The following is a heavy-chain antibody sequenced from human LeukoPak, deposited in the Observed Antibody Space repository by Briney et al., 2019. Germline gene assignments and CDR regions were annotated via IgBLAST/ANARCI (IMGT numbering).Heavy chain of an antibody. CDR3: AREGGDYGAWFDP. V-gene: IGHV4-30-4*08. CDR1: GGSISSSDSY. D-gene: IGHD4-17*01. CDR2: IYYSGST. J-gene: IGHJ5*02. Sequence: SETLSLTCTVSGGSISSSDSYWSWIRQPPGKGLEWIGYIYYSGSTYYNPSLKNRVTISVDTSKNQFSLKLSSVTAADTAMYYCAREGGDYGAWFDPWGQGTLVTVSS.